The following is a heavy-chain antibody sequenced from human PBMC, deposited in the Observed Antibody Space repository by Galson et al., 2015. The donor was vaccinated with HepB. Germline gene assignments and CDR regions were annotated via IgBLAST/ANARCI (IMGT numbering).Heavy chain of an antibody. V-gene: IGHV1-69*13. CDR2: IIPIFGTA. D-gene: IGHD3-22*01. J-gene: IGHJ5*02. Sequence: SVKVSCKASGGTFSSYAISWVRQAPGQGLEWMGGIIPIFGTANYAQKFQGRVTITADESTSTAYMELSSLRSEDTAVYYCARDRGLPHSSGSFNWFDPWGQGTLVTVSS. CDR3: ARDRGLPHSSGSFNWFDP. CDR1: GGTFSSYA.